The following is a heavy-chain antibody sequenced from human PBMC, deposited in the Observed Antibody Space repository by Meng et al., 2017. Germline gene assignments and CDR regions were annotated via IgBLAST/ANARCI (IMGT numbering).Heavy chain of an antibody. Sequence: ASVKVSCKASGYTFTSYYMHWVRQAPGQGLEWMGIINPSGGSTSYAQKFQGRVTMTRDTSTSTVYMELSSLRSEDTAVYYCARDEWARAAVGLSYYYGMDVWGQGTTVTVSS. CDR1: GYTFTSYY. D-gene: IGHD6-13*01. V-gene: IGHV1-46*01. CDR2: INPSGGST. CDR3: ARDEWARAAVGLSYYYGMDV. J-gene: IGHJ6*02.